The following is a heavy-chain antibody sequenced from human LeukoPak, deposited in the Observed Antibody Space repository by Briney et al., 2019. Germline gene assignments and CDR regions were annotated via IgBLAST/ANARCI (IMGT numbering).Heavy chain of an antibody. D-gene: IGHD3-22*01. CDR1: GFTFSSYS. CDR2: ISSSSSYI. J-gene: IGHJ4*02. V-gene: IGHV3-21*01. Sequence: GGSLRLSCAASGFTFSSYSMNWVCQAPGKGLEWVSSISSSSSYIYYADSVKGRFTISRDNAKNSLYLQMNSLRAEDTAVYYCAKTLSSGYLFDYWGQGTLVTVSS. CDR3: AKTLSSGYLFDY.